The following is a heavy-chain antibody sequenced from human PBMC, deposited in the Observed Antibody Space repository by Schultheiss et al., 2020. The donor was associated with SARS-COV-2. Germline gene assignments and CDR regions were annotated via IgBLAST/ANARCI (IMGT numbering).Heavy chain of an antibody. V-gene: IGHV4-34*01. D-gene: IGHD5-18*01. Sequence: SETLSLTCAVYGGSFSGYYWSWIRQPPGKGLEWIGEINHSGSTNYNPSLKSRVTISVDTSKNQFSLKLSSVTAADTAVYYCARGVDTAFYFDYWGQGTLVTVSS. CDR2: INHSGST. J-gene: IGHJ4*02. CDR3: ARGVDTAFYFDY. CDR1: GGSFSGYY.